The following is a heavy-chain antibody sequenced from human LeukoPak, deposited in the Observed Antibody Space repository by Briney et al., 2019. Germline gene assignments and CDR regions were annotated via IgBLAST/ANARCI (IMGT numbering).Heavy chain of an antibody. D-gene: IGHD2-15*01. V-gene: IGHV3-30*01. CDR2: TSNDETKK. Sequence: PGGSLRLSCAASGFTFRRYAMHWVRQAPGKGLEWVAVTSNDETKKYYANSVRGRFTISRDNSKNTLYLQMNSLRAEDTAVYYCASLPGEYCSGGSCYSFDYWGRGTLVTVSS. CDR1: GFTFRRYA. CDR3: ASLPGEYCSGGSCYSFDY. J-gene: IGHJ4*02.